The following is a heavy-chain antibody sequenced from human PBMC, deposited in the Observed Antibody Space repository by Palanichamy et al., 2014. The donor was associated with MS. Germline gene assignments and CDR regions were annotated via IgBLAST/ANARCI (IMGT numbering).Heavy chain of an antibody. CDR2: FDPEDGET. V-gene: IGHV1-24*01. Sequence: QVQLVQSGAEVKKPGASVRVSCKVSGYTLTELSMHWVRQAPGKGLEWMGGFDPEDGETIYAQKFQGRVTMTEDTSTDTAYMELSSLRSEDTAVYYCATTTAEQWLVTSPFDYWGQGTLVTVSS. CDR3: ATTTAEQWLVTSPFDY. CDR1: GYTLTELS. J-gene: IGHJ4*02. D-gene: IGHD6-19*01.